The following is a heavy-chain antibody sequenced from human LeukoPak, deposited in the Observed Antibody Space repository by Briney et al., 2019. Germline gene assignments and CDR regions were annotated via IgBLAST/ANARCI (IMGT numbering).Heavy chain of an antibody. V-gene: IGHV3-23*01. CDR3: ASPLDCCGASSYFEVGY. Sequence: GGSLRLSCAASGFTFSDYAMSWVRQAPGKGLEWVSAMSVSGGSTYYADSVQGRITISRDNSKNTPYLQMNSLRVEDTAVYYCASPLDCCGASSYFEVGYWGQGTLVTVSS. J-gene: IGHJ4*02. D-gene: IGHD2-15*01. CDR1: GFTFSDYA. CDR2: MSVSGGST.